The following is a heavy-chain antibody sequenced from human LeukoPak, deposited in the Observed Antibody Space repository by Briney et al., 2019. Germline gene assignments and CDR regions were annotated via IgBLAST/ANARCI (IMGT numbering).Heavy chain of an antibody. V-gene: IGHV4-38-2*02. J-gene: IGHJ4*02. CDR3: AREPPSVAGTSSPYG. CDR1: GGSLGPCYY. CDR2: FHHSGTT. D-gene: IGHD6-19*01. Sequence: SPSETLSLTCTVSGGSLGPCYYWGWIRQPPGKGLEWIGTFHHSGTTYYSPSLKSRVTTSGDTSKNQFSLKLTSVTAADTAVYYCAREPPSVAGTSSPYGWGQGTLVTVSS.